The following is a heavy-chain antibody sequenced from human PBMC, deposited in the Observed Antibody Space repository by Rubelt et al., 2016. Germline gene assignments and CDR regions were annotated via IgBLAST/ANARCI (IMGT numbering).Heavy chain of an antibody. D-gene: IGHD3-10*01. V-gene: IGHV4-34*01. CDR1: GGSFSGYY. CDR2: INHSGST. CDR3: ARGGRYYGSGSYQRHNWFDP. J-gene: IGHJ5*02. Sequence: QVQLQQWGAGLLKPSETLSLTCAVYGGSFSGYYWSWIRQPPGKGLEWIGEINHSGSTNYNPSLKSRVTISVDTSKNQFSLKPSSVTAADTAVYYCARGGRYYGSGSYQRHNWFDPWGQGTLVTVSS.